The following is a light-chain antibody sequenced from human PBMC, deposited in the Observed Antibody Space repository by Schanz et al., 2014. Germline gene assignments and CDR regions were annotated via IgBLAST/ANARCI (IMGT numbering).Light chain of an antibody. V-gene: IGLV2-23*02. CDR3: CSYVGHSTVL. CDR1: SSDVGSYNL. CDR2: DVS. J-gene: IGLJ2*01. Sequence: QSALTQPPSVSGSPGQSVTISCTGTSSDVGSYNLVSWYQQHPGKAPKLIIYDVSKWPSGVSNRFSGSKSGNTASLTISGLQAEDEADYYCCSYVGHSTVLFGGGTKLTVL.